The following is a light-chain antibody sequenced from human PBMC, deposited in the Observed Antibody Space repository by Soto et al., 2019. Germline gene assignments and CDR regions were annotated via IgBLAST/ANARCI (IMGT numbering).Light chain of an antibody. CDR2: LGS. Sequence: DIVMTQSPLSLPVSPVDPASISFRSSQILLNANGNNYLDWYLQKAGRSPQLLIYLGSNRASGVPDRFSGSGSGTDFTLKISRVEAEDVGVYYCMQALQTPITFGQGTRLEIK. CDR3: MQALQTPIT. V-gene: IGKV2-28*01. J-gene: IGKJ5*01. CDR1: QILLNANGNNY.